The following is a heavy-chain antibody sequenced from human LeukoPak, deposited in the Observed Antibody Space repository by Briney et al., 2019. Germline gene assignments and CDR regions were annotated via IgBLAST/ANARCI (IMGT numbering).Heavy chain of an antibody. V-gene: IGHV3-21*01. D-gene: IGHD6-13*01. CDR3: ARDLGSSSWYSSGGDY. CDR2: ISSSSSYI. Sequence: GGSLRLSCAASGFTFSSYGMNWVRQAPGKGLEWVSSISSSSSYIYYADSVKGRFTISRDNAKNSLYLQMNSLRAEDTAVYYCARDLGSSSWYSSGGDYWGQGTLVTVSS. CDR1: GFTFSSYG. J-gene: IGHJ4*02.